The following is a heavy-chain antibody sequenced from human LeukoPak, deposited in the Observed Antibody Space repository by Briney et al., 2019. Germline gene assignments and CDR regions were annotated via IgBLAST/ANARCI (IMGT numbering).Heavy chain of an antibody. Sequence: ASVKVSCKASGYTFTSYGISWVRQAPGQGLEWMGWISAYNGNTNYAQKLQGRVTMTTDTSTSTAYMELRSLRSDDTAVYYCAKDLIYYGSGSHTFDYWGQGTLVTVSS. V-gene: IGHV1-18*01. CDR2: ISAYNGNT. CDR3: AKDLIYYGSGSHTFDY. D-gene: IGHD3-10*01. CDR1: GYTFTSYG. J-gene: IGHJ4*02.